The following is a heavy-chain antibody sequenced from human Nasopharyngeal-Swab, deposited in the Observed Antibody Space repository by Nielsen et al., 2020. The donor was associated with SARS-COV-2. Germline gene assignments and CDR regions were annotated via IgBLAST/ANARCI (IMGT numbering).Heavy chain of an antibody. V-gene: IGHV3-9*01. CDR3: AKETDLGSSFDY. D-gene: IGHD6-19*01. CDR2: IDWSGSKI. CDR1: GFTFDDTA. Sequence: SLKISCAASGFTFDDTAMHWVRQGPGQGLEWVAGIDWSGSKIGYADSVKGRFTISRDNANNSLYLQMNSLRPDDTALYYCAKETDLGSSFDYWGQGTLVTVSS. J-gene: IGHJ4*02.